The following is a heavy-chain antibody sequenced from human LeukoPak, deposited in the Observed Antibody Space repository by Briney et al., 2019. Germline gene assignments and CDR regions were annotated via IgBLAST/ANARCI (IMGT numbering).Heavy chain of an antibody. Sequence: GGSVRLSRAPSGFTFTIFGLKWVRQARGEGPECVSYIDVRSVITYYADSVQGRFTISSDDARDSVFLQMDGLRVDDTAVYYCARTYDCGRGPPGDAFDNWGPGTWVIVSA. CDR3: ARTYDCGRGPPGDAFDN. V-gene: IGHV3-48*01. D-gene: IGHD3-16*01. J-gene: IGHJ3*02. CDR2: IDVRSVIT. CDR1: GFTFTIFG.